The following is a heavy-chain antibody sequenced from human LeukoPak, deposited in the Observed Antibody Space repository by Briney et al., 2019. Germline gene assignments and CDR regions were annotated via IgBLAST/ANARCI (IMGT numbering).Heavy chain of an antibody. Sequence: SETLSLTCTVSGGSISSSSYYWGWIRQPPGKGLEWIGSIYYSGSTYYNPSLKSRVTISVDTSKNQFSLKLSSVTAADTAVYYCARPLGYYGSGSSYGFRDEIWFDPWGQGTLVTVSS. CDR1: GGSISSSSYY. D-gene: IGHD3-10*01. J-gene: IGHJ5*02. V-gene: IGHV4-39*01. CDR3: ARPLGYYGSGSSYGFRDEIWFDP. CDR2: IYYSGST.